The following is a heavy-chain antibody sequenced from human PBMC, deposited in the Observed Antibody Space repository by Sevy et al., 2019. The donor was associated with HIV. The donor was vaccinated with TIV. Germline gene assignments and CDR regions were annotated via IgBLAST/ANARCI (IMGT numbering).Heavy chain of an antibody. CDR1: GGSVSSGSYY. J-gene: IGHJ6*02. V-gene: IGHV4-61*01. CDR3: ARDRRERENPSYGMDV. CDR2: IYYSGST. Sequence: SETLSLTCTVSGGSVSSGSYYWSWIRQPPGKGLEWIGYIYYSGSTNYNPSLKSRVTRSVDTSKNQFSLKLSSVTAADTAVYYCARDRRERENPSYGMDVWGQGTTVTVSS.